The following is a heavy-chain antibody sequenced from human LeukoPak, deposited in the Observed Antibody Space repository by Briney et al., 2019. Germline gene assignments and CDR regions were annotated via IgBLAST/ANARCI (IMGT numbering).Heavy chain of an antibody. V-gene: IGHV1-18*01. CDR3: ASDLSRIAAADCGY. CDR1: GYTFTSYG. D-gene: IGHD6-13*01. Sequence: ASVKVSCKASGYTFTSYGISWVRQAPGQGLEWMGWISAYNGNTNYAQKLQGRVTMTTDTSTSTAYMKLRSLRSDDTAVYYCASDLSRIAAADCGYWGQGTLVTVSS. J-gene: IGHJ4*02. CDR2: ISAYNGNT.